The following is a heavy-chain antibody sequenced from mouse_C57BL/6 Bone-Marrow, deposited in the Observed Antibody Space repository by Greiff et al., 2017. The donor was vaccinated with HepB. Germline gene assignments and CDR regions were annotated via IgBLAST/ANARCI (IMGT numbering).Heavy chain of an antibody. Sequence: QVQLQQSGAELVKPGASVKLSCKASGYTFTEYTIHWVKQRSGQGLEWIGWFYPGSGSIKYNEKFKDKATLTADKSSSTVYMELSRLTSEDSAVYFCARHEEGVTTVVATGGYFDVWGTGTTVTVSS. V-gene: IGHV1-62-2*01. D-gene: IGHD1-1*01. CDR2: FYPGSGSI. CDR3: ARHEEGVTTVVATGGYFDV. J-gene: IGHJ1*03. CDR1: GYTFTEYT.